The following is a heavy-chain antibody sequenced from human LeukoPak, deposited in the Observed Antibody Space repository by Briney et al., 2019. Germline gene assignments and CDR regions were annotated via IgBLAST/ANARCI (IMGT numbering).Heavy chain of an antibody. CDR3: ARIAVAGFGGDSDY. CDR1: GGSISSYY. V-gene: IGHV4-59*08. Sequence: KTSETLSLTCTVSGGSISSYYWSWIRQPPGKGLEWIGYIYYSGSTNYNPSLKSRVTISVDTSKNQFSLKLSSVTAADTAVYYCARIAVAGFGGDSDYWGQGTLVTVSS. CDR2: IYYSGST. D-gene: IGHD6-19*01. J-gene: IGHJ4*02.